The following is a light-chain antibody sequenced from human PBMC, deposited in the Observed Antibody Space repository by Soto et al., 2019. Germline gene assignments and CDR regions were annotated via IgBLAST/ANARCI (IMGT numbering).Light chain of an antibody. Sequence: EIVLTQSPGTLALSPGERATLSCRASQSVNNNYLTWYQQKRGQAPRLLIHGASSRATGIPDRFRGSGSGTDFTLTISRLEPEDFAVYYCQQYGSSPFTFGPGTRVGIK. CDR2: GAS. CDR3: QQYGSSPFT. J-gene: IGKJ3*01. V-gene: IGKV3-20*01. CDR1: QSVNNNY.